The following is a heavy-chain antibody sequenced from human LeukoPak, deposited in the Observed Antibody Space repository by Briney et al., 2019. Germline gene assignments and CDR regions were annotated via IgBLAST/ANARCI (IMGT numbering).Heavy chain of an antibody. CDR1: GLTFNKYW. CDR2: IKQDGSEK. J-gene: IGHJ4*02. CDR3: AREGGWDTFDY. Sequence: GGPLSLSCEASGLTFNKYWMTWVRQAPGKGLEGVANIKQDGSEKNYVDSVKGRFTISRDNAKNSLSLRMNSLSAEDTAVYYCAREGGWDTFDYWGQGTLVTVSS. V-gene: IGHV3-7*01. D-gene: IGHD6-19*01.